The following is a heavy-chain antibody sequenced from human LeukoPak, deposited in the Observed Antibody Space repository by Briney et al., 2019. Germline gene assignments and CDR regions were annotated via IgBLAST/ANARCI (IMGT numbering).Heavy chain of an antibody. V-gene: IGHV3-23*01. Sequence: GGSLRLSCAASGFTFSSYAMSWVRQAPGKGLGWVSAISGSGGSTYYADSVKGRFTISRDNSKNTLYLQMNSLRAEDTAVYYCAKGRRYCSGGSCYLDYWGQGTLVTVSS. CDR1: GFTFSSYA. CDR2: ISGSGGST. J-gene: IGHJ4*02. D-gene: IGHD2-15*01. CDR3: AKGRRYCSGGSCYLDY.